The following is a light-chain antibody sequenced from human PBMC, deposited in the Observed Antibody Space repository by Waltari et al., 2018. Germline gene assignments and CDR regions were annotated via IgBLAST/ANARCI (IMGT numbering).Light chain of an antibody. V-gene: IGKV3-15*01. CDR1: QTVGSN. J-gene: IGKJ4*01. CDR3: QQYNSWPLT. CDR2: DAS. Sequence: ERVMTQSPVALSVSPGERITVSCRTSQTVGSNVAWYQKKPGQAPRLVIYDASIRAAGLPARFSGSGSGTEFTLTIGSLQSEDVATYYCQQYNSWPLTFGGETKVEMK.